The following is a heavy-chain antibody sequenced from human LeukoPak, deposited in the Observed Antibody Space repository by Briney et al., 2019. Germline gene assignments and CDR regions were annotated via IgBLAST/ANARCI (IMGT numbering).Heavy chain of an antibody. Sequence: PGGSLRLSCAASGFTFSNYAMHWVRQAPGKGLEWVAVISYDGSKKHYEDSVKGRFTISRDNSKNTLYLQMNSLNTEDTAVYYCARGRGASYSSSWYDFWGQGTLVTVSS. CDR2: ISYDGSKK. CDR3: ARGRGASYSSSWYDF. V-gene: IGHV3-30*04. D-gene: IGHD6-13*01. CDR1: GFTFSNYA. J-gene: IGHJ5*01.